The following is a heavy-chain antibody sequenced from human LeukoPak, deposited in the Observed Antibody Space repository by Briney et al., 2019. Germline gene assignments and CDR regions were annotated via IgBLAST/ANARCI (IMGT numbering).Heavy chain of an antibody. CDR1: GGSISSYY. D-gene: IGHD3-22*01. CDR3: ARVGGDSSGYYYAHYYYYYMDV. CDR2: IFHSGST. Sequence: SETLSLTCTVSGGSISSYYWSWIRQPPGKGLEWIGSIFHSGSTYYKSSLKSRVTISVDTSKNQFSLKLSSVTAADTAVYYCARVGGDSSGYYYAHYYYYYMDVWGKGTTVTVSS. V-gene: IGHV4-59*04. J-gene: IGHJ6*03.